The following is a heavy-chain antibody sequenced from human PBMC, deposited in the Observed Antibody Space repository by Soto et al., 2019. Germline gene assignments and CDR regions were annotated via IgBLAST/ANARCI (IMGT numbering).Heavy chain of an antibody. V-gene: IGHV3-23*01. CDR1: GFTFSSYV. D-gene: IGHD3-16*01. J-gene: IGHJ4*02. CDR2: IGGGGGDT. Sequence: EVQLLESGGGLVQPGGSLRLSCAASGFTFSSYVMSWVRQAPGKGLEWVSAIGGGGGDTYYADSVRGRFTISRDNSKNTLYLQMNSLTAENTAVYYCEKEDPHGVGAYWGQGTLVTVSS. CDR3: EKEDPHGVGAY.